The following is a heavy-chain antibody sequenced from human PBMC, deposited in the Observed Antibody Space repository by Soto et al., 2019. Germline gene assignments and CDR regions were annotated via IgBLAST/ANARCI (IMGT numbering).Heavy chain of an antibody. CDR1: GFTFDDYA. J-gene: IGHJ6*02. V-gene: IGHV3-9*01. CDR3: AKDINFSLVIAAAGTGYYYYGMDV. Sequence: EVQLVESGGGLVQPGRSLRLSCAASGFTFDDYAMHWVRQAPGKGLEWVSGISWNSGSIGYADSVKGRFTISRDNAKNSLYLQMNSLRAEDTALYYCAKDINFSLVIAAAGTGYYYYGMDVWGQGTTVTVSS. D-gene: IGHD6-13*01. CDR2: ISWNSGSI.